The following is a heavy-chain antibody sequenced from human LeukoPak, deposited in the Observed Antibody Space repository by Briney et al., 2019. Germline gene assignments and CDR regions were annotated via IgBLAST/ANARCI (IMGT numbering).Heavy chain of an antibody. CDR2: IYYSGST. Sequence: SETLSLTCTVSGGSISSYYWSWIRQPPGKGLEWIGYIYYSGSTNYNPSLKSRVTISVDTSRNQFSLKLSSVTAADTAVYYCARGLWFGDENPPYFDYWGQGILVTVSS. V-gene: IGHV4-59*08. CDR3: ARGLWFGDENPPYFDY. CDR1: GGSISSYY. D-gene: IGHD3-10*01. J-gene: IGHJ4*02.